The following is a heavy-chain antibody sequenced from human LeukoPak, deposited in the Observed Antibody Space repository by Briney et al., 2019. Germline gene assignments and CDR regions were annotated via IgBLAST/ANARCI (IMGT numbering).Heavy chain of an antibody. D-gene: IGHD6-13*01. Sequence: SETLSLTYTVSGGSISSYYWSWIRQPPGKGLEWIGYIYYSGSTNYNPSLKSRVTISVDTSKNQFSLKLSSVTAADTAVYYCAGYSSSWYWFDPWGQGTLVTVSS. V-gene: IGHV4-59*12. CDR3: AGYSSSWYWFDP. CDR1: GGSISSYY. CDR2: IYYSGST. J-gene: IGHJ5*02.